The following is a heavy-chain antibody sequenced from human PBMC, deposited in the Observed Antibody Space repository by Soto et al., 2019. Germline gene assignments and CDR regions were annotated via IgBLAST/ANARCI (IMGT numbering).Heavy chain of an antibody. J-gene: IGHJ4*02. CDR1: GYSFTSYW. V-gene: IGHV5-51*01. D-gene: IGHD6-13*01. CDR3: ATHTSTGYWDC. Sequence: GESLKISCKGSGYSFTSYWIGWVRQMPGKGLEWMGIIYPGDSDTRYSPSIQGQVTMSVDKSINTAFLQWSSLKASDSAMYYCATHTSTGYWDCWGQGTLVTVSS. CDR2: IYPGDSDT.